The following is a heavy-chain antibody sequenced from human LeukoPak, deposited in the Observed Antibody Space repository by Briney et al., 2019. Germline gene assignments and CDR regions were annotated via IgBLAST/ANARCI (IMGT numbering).Heavy chain of an antibody. CDR3: ASTSSSSSVDY. D-gene: IGHD6-6*01. Sequence: SETLSLTCTVSGGSISSYYWSWIRQPPGKGLEWIGSIYYSGSTYYNPSLKSRVTISVDTSKNQFSLKLSSVTAADTAVYYCASTSSSSSVDYWGQGTLVTVSS. CDR2: IYYSGST. CDR1: GGSISSYY. J-gene: IGHJ4*02. V-gene: IGHV4-59*05.